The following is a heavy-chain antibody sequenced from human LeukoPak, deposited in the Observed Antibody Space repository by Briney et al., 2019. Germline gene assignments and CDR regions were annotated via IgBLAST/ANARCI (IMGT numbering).Heavy chain of an antibody. CDR3: ARGCDPDRYQLLPYFDY. CDR1: GITFSIYS. CDR2: IKQDGSEK. J-gene: IGHJ4*02. Sequence: PGGSLRLSCVASGITFSIYSMNWVRQAPGKGLEWVANIKQDGSEKYYVDSVKGRFTISRDNAKNSLYLQMNSLRAEDTAVYYCARGCDPDRYQLLPYFDYWGQGTLVTVSS. D-gene: IGHD2-2*01. V-gene: IGHV3-7*01.